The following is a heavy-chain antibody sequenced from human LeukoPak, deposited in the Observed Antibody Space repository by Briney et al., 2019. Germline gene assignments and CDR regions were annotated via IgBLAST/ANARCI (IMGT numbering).Heavy chain of an antibody. D-gene: IGHD3-3*01. V-gene: IGHV1-2*06. CDR2: INPNSGGT. Sequence: ASVEVSCKASGYTFTGYYMHWVRQAPGQGLEWMGRINPNSGGTNYAQKFQGRVTMTRDTSISTAYMELSRLRSDDTAVYYCARGGYDFVYYYYGMDVWGQGTTVTVSS. CDR1: GYTFTGYY. J-gene: IGHJ6*02. CDR3: ARGGYDFVYYYYGMDV.